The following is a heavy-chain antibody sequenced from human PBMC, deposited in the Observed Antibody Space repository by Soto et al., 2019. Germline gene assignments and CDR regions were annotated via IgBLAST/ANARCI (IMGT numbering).Heavy chain of an antibody. D-gene: IGHD3-3*01. CDR2: IYYSGST. CDR1: GGSISGYY. J-gene: IGHJ6*02. CDR3: ARDETGFYYYGVDV. Sequence: QVQLQASGPGLVKPSETLSLTCTVSGGSISGYYWSGIRQSPGKGLEWIGYIYYSGSTNYNPSLKSRVTISLDTSKNQFSLKLSSVTAADTAVYYCARDETGFYYYGVDVWGQGTTVTVSS. V-gene: IGHV4-59*01.